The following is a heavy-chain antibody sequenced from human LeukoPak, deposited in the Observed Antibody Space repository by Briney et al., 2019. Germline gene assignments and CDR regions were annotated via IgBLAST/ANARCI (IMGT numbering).Heavy chain of an antibody. CDR3: ARDWRRGYGEWPGY. D-gene: IGHD4-17*01. J-gene: IGHJ4*02. V-gene: IGHV3-48*03. Sequence: GGSLRLSCAASGFTFSSYEMNWVRQAPGKGLEWVSYISSSGSTIYYADSVKGRFTISRDNAKNSLYLQMSSLRAEDTAVYYCARDWRRGYGEWPGYWGQGTLVTVSS. CDR2: ISSSGSTI. CDR1: GFTFSSYE.